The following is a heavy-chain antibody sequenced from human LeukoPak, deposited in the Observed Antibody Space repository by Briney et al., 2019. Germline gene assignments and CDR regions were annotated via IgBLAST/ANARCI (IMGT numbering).Heavy chain of an antibody. CDR2: IRNDGSSE. V-gene: IGHV3-30*02. J-gene: IGHJ4*02. CDR1: GFIFSNYG. Sequence: PVGSLRLSCAASGFIFSNYGMHWVRQAPGKGLEWVAFIRNDGSSEYYADPVKGRFTISRDNSKNTLYLQMHSLRAEDTAVYYCAKDANSGWSYFDYWGQGTLVTVSS. D-gene: IGHD6-19*01. CDR3: AKDANSGWSYFDY.